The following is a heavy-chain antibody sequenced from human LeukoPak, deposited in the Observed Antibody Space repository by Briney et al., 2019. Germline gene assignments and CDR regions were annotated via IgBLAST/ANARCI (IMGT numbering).Heavy chain of an antibody. J-gene: IGHJ4*02. CDR1: GFTFTDRW. D-gene: IGHD3-10*01. Sequence: GGSLRLSCTTSGFTFTDRWMHWVRQAPGRGLVWVSRISNDGKLASYADSVKGRFTIARDNAQNTVYLQMNSLRDEDTAVYYCAAAGDYWGQGTLVTVSS. CDR3: AAAGDY. V-gene: IGHV3-74*01. CDR2: ISNDGKLA.